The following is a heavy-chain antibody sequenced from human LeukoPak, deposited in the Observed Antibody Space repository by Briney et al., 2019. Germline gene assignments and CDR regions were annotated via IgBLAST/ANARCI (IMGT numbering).Heavy chain of an antibody. V-gene: IGHV3-72*01. J-gene: IGHJ4*02. Sequence: GGSLRLSCATSGFTFSDHYMDWVRQAPGKGLEWVGRSRNKANSFTTEYAASVKGRFTISRDDSKNSLYLEMNSLKTEDTAVYYCTRNELSDWGQGTLVTVSS. D-gene: IGHD3-3*01. CDR2: SRNKANSFTT. CDR1: GFTFSDHY. CDR3: TRNELSD.